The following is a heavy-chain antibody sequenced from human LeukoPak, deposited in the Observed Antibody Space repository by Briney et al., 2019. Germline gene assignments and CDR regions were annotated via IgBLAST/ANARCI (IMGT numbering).Heavy chain of an antibody. V-gene: IGHV1-69*04. CDR2: IIPILGIA. CDR3: ASQPRPNNYGDYVSAVAKPTRYYGMDV. CDR1: GGTFSSYA. D-gene: IGHD4-17*01. Sequence: SVKVSCKASGGTFSSYAISWVRQAPGQGLEWMGRIIPILGIANYAQKFQGRVTITADKSTSTAYMELSSLRSEDTAVYYCASQPRPNNYGDYVSAVAKPTRYYGMDVWGQGTTVTVSS. J-gene: IGHJ6*02.